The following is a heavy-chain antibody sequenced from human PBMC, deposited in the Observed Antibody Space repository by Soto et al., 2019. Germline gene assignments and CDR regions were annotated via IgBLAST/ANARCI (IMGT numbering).Heavy chain of an antibody. J-gene: IGHJ5*02. V-gene: IGHV3-74*01. CDR2: INRDGIST. Sequence: GGSLRLSCAASGFTFSSYLMHWVRQAPGKGLVWVSRINRDGISTSYADSVKGRFTISRDNAKNTLYLQMNSLRAEDTAVYYCAREYYDFWSHWFDPWGQGTMMTV. CDR1: GFTFSSYL. D-gene: IGHD3-3*01. CDR3: AREYYDFWSHWFDP.